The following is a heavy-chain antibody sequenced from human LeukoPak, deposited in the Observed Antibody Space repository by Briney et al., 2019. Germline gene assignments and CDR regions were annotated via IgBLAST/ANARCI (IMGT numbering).Heavy chain of an antibody. CDR3: ANSKRENPVAGTGYFQH. CDR1: GFTFSSYG. Sequence: PGGSLRLSCAASGFTFSSYGMHWVRQAPGKGLEWVAFIRYDGSNKYYADSVKGRFTISRDNSKNTLYLQMNSLRAEDTAVYYCANSKRENPVAGTGYFQHWGQGTLVTVSP. D-gene: IGHD6-19*01. CDR2: IRYDGSNK. V-gene: IGHV3-30*02. J-gene: IGHJ1*01.